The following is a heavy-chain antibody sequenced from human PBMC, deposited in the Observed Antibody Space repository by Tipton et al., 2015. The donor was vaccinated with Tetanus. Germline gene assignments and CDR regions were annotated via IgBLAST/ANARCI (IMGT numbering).Heavy chain of an antibody. Sequence: QVQLVQSGAEVKPSETLSLTCNVSGGSITSYYWSWIRQRPGRGLEWVGYVHYTGKDNYSPSLRSRVTLSVDTSKNQFSLKMNSVTAADTAVYYCARRLKVGITGVYFDLWGRGTRVSVSS. CDR1: GGSITSYY. V-gene: IGHV4-59*13. J-gene: IGHJ4*02. CDR3: ARRLKVGITGVYFDL. D-gene: IGHD7-27*01. CDR2: VHYTGKD.